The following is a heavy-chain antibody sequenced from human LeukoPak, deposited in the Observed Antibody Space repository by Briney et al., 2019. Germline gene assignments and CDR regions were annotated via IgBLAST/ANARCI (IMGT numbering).Heavy chain of an antibody. J-gene: IGHJ4*02. D-gene: IGHD2-2*01. CDR1: GFTFSDYY. V-gene: IGHV3-30-3*01. CDR2: ISYDGSNK. Sequence: PGGSLRLSCAASGFTFSDYYMSWIRQAPGKGLEWVAVISYDGSNKYYADSVKGRFTISRDNSKNTLYLQMNSLRAEDTAVYYCARVMEDIVVVPAAIDYWGQGTLVTVSS. CDR3: ARVMEDIVVVPAAIDY.